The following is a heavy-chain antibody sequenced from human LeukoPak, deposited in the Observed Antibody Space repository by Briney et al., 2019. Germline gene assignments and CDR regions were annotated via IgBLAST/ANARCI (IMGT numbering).Heavy chain of an antibody. Sequence: TGGSLRLSCAASGFTSSSYTMSLGRQAPGKGLEWVSAISGDAGSTYYADSVKRRFTISRDNSKNTQYLQSNRLTAETATVYYFAKAFGFLEWFADYWGQGTLVTVSS. J-gene: IGHJ4*02. CDR3: AKAFGFLEWFADY. D-gene: IGHD3-3*01. V-gene: IGHV3-23*01. CDR1: GFTSSSYT. CDR2: ISGDAGST.